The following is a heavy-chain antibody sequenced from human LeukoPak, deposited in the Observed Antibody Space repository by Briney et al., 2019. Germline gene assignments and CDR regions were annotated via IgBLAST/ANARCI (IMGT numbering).Heavy chain of an antibody. Sequence: ASVKVSCKVPGYTLTELSMHWVRQAPGKGLEWMGGFDPEDGETIYAQKFQGRVTMTEDTSTDTAYMELSSLRSEDTAVYYCATGSHSSGYYYTYYYGMDVWGQGTTVTVSS. D-gene: IGHD3-22*01. CDR3: ATGSHSSGYYYTYYYGMDV. V-gene: IGHV1-24*01. CDR2: FDPEDGET. J-gene: IGHJ6*01. CDR1: GYTLTELS.